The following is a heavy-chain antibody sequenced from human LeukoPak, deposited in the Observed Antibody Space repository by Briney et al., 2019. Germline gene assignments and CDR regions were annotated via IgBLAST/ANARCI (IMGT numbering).Heavy chain of an antibody. D-gene: IGHD6-6*01. J-gene: IGHJ3*02. CDR3: ARGLYSSSGRHRKGAFDI. CDR1: GYTFTSYD. Sequence: ASVKVSCKASGYTFTSYDINWVRQATGQGLEWMGWMNPNSGNTGYAQKFQGRVTITRNTSISTAYMELSSLRSEDTAVYYCARGLYSSSGRHRKGAFDIWGQGTMVTVSS. V-gene: IGHV1-8*03. CDR2: MNPNSGNT.